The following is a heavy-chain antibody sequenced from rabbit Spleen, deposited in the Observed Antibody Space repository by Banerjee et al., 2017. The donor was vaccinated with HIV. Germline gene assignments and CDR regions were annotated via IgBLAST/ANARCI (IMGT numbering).Heavy chain of an antibody. J-gene: IGHJ2*01. CDR1: GFSFSSSYY. D-gene: IGHD1-1*01. V-gene: IGHV1S45*01. CDR2: IYTGDGTST. CDR3: ARNYVNTFDP. Sequence: QEQLVESGGGLVQPEGSLTLTCTASGFSFSSSYYMCWVRQAPGKGLEWIGCIYTGDGTSTVYASWAKGRFTVSKTSSTTVTLQMTSLTAADTATYFCARNYVNTFDPWGPGTLVTVS.